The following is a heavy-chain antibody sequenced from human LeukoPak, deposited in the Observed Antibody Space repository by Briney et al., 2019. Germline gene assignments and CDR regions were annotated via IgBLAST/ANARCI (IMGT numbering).Heavy chain of an antibody. V-gene: IGHV3-23*01. J-gene: IGHJ6*02. D-gene: IGHD1-1*01. CDR3: AKGVAGTTYYGTDV. CDR1: GFTFSRYA. CDR2: ISGSADNT. Sequence: GGSLRLSCAASGFTFSRYAMSWARQAPGRGLQWVSLISGSADNTYYTDSVKGRFTISRDNSKNTLYLQMDSLRADDTAVYYCAKGVAGTTYYGTDVWGQGTTVIVSS.